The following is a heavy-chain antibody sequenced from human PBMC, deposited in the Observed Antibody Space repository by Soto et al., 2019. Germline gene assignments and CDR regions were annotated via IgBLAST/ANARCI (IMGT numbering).Heavy chain of an antibody. CDR2: ITGSGAGS. V-gene: IGHV3-23*01. D-gene: IGHD6-13*01. Sequence: PGGSLRLSCAASGFTFSSYAMNWVRQAPGKGLEWVSGITGSGAGSYYSDSVKGRFTISRDNSKNTLYLQMNSLRAEDTAVYYCAKAYSNSWPNDWFDPWGQGTLLTVSS. CDR1: GFTFSSYA. J-gene: IGHJ5*02. CDR3: AKAYSNSWPNDWFDP.